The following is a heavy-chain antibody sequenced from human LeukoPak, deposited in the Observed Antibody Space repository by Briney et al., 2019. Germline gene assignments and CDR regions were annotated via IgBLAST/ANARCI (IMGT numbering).Heavy chain of an antibody. CDR3: ARARYDSSGYYPILDY. V-gene: IGHV3-11*04. D-gene: IGHD3-22*01. J-gene: IGHJ4*02. CDR1: GFTFSDYY. Sequence: PGGSLRLSCAASGFTFSDYYMGWIRQAPGKGLEWLSYISDNGRNIYYADSVKGRFTISRDNAKNSLYLQMNSLRAEDTAVYYCARARYDSSGYYPILDYWGQGTLVTVSS. CDR2: ISDNGRNI.